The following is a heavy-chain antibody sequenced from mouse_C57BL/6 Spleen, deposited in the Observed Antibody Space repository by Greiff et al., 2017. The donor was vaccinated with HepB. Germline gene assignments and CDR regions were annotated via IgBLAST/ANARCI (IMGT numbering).Heavy chain of an antibody. V-gene: IGHV1-26*01. CDR3: ARGTGTDY. CDR1: GYTFTDYY. CDR2: INPNNGGT. J-gene: IGHJ2*01. D-gene: IGHD4-1*01. Sequence: EVQLQQSGPELVKPGASVKISCKASGYTFTDYYMNWVKQSHGKSLEWIGDINPNNGGTSYNQKFKGKATLTVDKSYSTAYMELRSLTSEDSAVYYCARGTGTDYWGQGTTLTVSS.